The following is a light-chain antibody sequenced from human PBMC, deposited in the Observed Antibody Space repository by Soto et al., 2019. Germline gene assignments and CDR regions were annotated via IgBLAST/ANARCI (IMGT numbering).Light chain of an antibody. J-gene: IGKJ2*01. CDR2: GAS. CDR3: QQYGSSPLMYT. V-gene: IGKV3-20*01. CDR1: QSIGGNF. Sequence: EIVLTQSPGTLSLSPGEGATLSCRASQSIGGNFLAWYQQRRGQAPRLLIHGASNRATGIPDRFSGSGSGTDFTLTITRLEPEDFAVYYCQQYGSSPLMYTFGQGTKLEIK.